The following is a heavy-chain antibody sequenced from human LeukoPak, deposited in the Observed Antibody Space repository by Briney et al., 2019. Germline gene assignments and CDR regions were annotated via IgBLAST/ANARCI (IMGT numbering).Heavy chain of an antibody. CDR3: TRHESGYCSSTSCLNWFDP. J-gene: IGHJ5*02. D-gene: IGHD2-2*01. Sequence: PGGSLRLSCAASGFTFSGSAMHWVRQASGKRLEWVGRIRSKANSYATAYAASVKGRFTISRDDSKNTAYLQMNSLKTEDTAVYYCTRHESGYCSSTSCLNWFDPWGQGTLVTVSS. V-gene: IGHV3-73*01. CDR2: IRSKANSYAT. CDR1: GFTFSGSA.